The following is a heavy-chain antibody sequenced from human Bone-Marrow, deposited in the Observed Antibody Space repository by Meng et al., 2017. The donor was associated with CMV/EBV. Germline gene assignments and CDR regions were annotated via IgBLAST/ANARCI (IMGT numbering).Heavy chain of an antibody. CDR2: ISAYNGNT. Sequence: ASVKVSCKASGYTFTSYHITWVRQAPGQGLEWMGWISAYNGNTNYAQKLQGRVTMTTDTSTSTAYMELRSLRFDDTAVYYCARHPDRTSHLQNYYYYGMDVWGQGNTVPVSS. CDR3: ARHPDRTSHLQNYYYYGMDV. D-gene: IGHD2-2*01. CDR1: GYTFTSYH. J-gene: IGHJ6*02. V-gene: IGHV1-18*01.